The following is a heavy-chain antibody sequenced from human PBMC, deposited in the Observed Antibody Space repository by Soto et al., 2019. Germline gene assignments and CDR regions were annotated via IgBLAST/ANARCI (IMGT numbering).Heavy chain of an antibody. Sequence: PGESLKISCKGSGYNFNSYWIGWVRQMPGKGLEWMGIIFPGDSDIRYSPSFQGQVTISADKSISTAYLQWNSLKASDTAMYYCERPTTLEPFAIWGQGTMVTVSS. D-gene: IGHD1-1*01. CDR2: IFPGDSDI. CDR1: GYNFNSYW. J-gene: IGHJ3*02. V-gene: IGHV5-51*01. CDR3: ERPTTLEPFAI.